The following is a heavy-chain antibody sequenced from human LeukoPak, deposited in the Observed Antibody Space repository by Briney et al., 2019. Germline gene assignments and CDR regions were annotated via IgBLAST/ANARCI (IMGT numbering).Heavy chain of an antibody. CDR3: AKSGVGWLLSYGNPYYFDY. Sequence: SGGSLRLSCAASGFTFSSYGMHWVRRAPGKGLEWVAFIRYDGSNKYYADSVKGRFTISRDNSKNTLYLQMNSLRAEDAAVYYCAKSGVGWLLSYGNPYYFDYWGQGTLVTVSS. CDR1: GFTFSSYG. D-gene: IGHD3-3*01. V-gene: IGHV3-30*02. J-gene: IGHJ4*02. CDR2: IRYDGSNK.